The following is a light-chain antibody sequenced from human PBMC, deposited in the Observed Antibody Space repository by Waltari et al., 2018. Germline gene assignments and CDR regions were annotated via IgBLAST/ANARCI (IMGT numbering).Light chain of an antibody. CDR3: SSWDDSLEGHV. J-gene: IGLJ1*01. V-gene: IGLV1-44*01. CDR1: SSNVPHNF. CDR2: KNN. Sequence: QSVMTQPPSVSAPPGQRVTISCSGSSSNVPHNFVNCYHYVPGTAPKLLIYKNNDRPSGVPDRFSASKSGTSASLAISGLQPEDEADYYCSSWDDSLEGHVFGTGTRVSVL.